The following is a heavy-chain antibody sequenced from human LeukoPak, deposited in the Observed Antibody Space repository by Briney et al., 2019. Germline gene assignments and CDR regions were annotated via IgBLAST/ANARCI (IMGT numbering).Heavy chain of an antibody. D-gene: IGHD4-17*01. CDR2: ISGSGSTI. J-gene: IGHJ4*02. Sequence: GGSLRLSCAASGFTFSSYEMNWVRQAPGKGLEWVSYISGSGSTIYYADSVKGRFTISRDNAKNSLYLQMNSLRAEDTAVYYCARDGGNGDYFYWGQGTLVTVSS. V-gene: IGHV3-48*03. CDR1: GFTFSSYE. CDR3: ARDGGNGDYFY.